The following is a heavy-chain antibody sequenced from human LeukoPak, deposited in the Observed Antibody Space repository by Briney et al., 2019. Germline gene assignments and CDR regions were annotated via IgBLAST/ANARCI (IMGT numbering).Heavy chain of an antibody. CDR1: GYSFTSYW. CDR3: ARLPRYCSSTSCGYFDL. CDR2: IYPGDSDT. J-gene: IGHJ2*01. D-gene: IGHD2-2*01. V-gene: IGHV5-51*01. Sequence: GESLKISCKGFGYSFTSYWIGWVRQMPGKGLGWMGIIYPGDSDTRYSPSFQGQGTISADKSISAAYLQWSSLKASDTAMYYCARLPRYCSSTSCGYFDLWGRGTLVTVSS.